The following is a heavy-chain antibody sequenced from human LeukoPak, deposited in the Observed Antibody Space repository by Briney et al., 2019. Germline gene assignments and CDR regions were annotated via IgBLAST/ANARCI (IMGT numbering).Heavy chain of an antibody. CDR2: IIPIFGTA. V-gene: IGHV1-69*13. D-gene: IGHD2-2*01. CDR3: AKSWSDYIVVVPAAIPGYYYGMDV. J-gene: IGHJ6*02. Sequence: ASVKVSCKASGGTFSSYAISWVRQAPGQGLEWMGGIIPIFGTANYAQKFQGRVTITADESTSTAYMELSSLRSEDTAVYYCAKSWSDYIVVVPAAIPGYYYGMDVWGQGTTVTVSS. CDR1: GGTFSSYA.